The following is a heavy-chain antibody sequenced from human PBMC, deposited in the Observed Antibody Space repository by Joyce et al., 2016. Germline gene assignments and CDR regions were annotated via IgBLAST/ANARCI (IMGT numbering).Heavy chain of an antibody. V-gene: IGHV3-53*04. D-gene: IGHD3-16*01. J-gene: IGHJ6*02. CDR3: ARVWVPGYYYGMDV. Sequence: EVQLVESGGGLVQPGGSLRLSWSASGFNVSTNYMSWVRQAPRKGLEWVYVIYSGDNTYYADSVKGRFTISRHNSKNTVDLQMGSLRAEDTAVYYCARVWVPGYYYGMDVWGQGTTVTVSS. CDR1: GFNVSTNY. CDR2: IYSGDNT.